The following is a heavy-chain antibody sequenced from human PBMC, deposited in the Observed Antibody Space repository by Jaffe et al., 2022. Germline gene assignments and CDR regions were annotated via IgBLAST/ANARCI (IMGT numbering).Heavy chain of an antibody. CDR1: GFTFSSYW. Sequence: EVQLVESGGGLVQPGGSLRLSCAASGFTFSSYWMSWVRQAPGKGLEWVANIKQDGSEKYYVDSVKGRFTISRDNAKNSLYLQMNSLRAEDTAVYYCARESYSWNDRGAFDIWGQGTMVTVSS. CDR3: ARESYSWNDRGAFDI. V-gene: IGHV3-7*05. J-gene: IGHJ3*02. CDR2: IKQDGSEK. D-gene: IGHD1-20*01.